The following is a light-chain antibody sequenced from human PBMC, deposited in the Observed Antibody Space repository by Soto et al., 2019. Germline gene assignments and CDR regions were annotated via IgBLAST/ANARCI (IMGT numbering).Light chain of an antibody. CDR3: QQYGSSPQT. V-gene: IGKV3-20*01. J-gene: IGKJ5*01. Sequence: EIVLTQSPGTLSFSPGERATLSCRASQSVSSSYLAWYHQKPGQAPRLLIYGASSRATGIPYRFIGSGSGTEFTLTISIWEPEDFAVHYCQQYGSSPQTFDKGKRLDIK. CDR2: GAS. CDR1: QSVSSSY.